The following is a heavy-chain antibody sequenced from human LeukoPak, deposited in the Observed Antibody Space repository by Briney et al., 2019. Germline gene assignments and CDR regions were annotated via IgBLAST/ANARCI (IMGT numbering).Heavy chain of an antibody. D-gene: IGHD7-27*01. V-gene: IGHV4-39*01. CDR2: INYSGRT. CDR3: ARLDWGSGGSGFFDY. J-gene: IGHJ4*02. CDR1: GGSISSSSHY. Sequence: PSETLSLTCTVSGGSISSSSHYWGWIRQPPGKGLEWIGSINYSGRTYYNPSLKSRVTISVDTSKNQFSLKLSSVTAADTAVYYCARLDWGSGGSGFFDYWGQGTLVTVSS.